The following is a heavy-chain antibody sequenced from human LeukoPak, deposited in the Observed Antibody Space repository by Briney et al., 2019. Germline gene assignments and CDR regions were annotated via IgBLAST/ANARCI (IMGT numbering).Heavy chain of an antibody. CDR1: GGSISSSSYY. J-gene: IGHJ3*02. CDR3: ARDDGGYGHSGDDAFDI. CDR2: IYYSGST. Sequence: PSQTLSLTCTVSGGSISSSSYYWGWIRQPPGKGLEWIGSIYYSGSTYYNPSLKSRVTISVDTSKNQFSLKLSSVTAADTAVYYCARDDGGYGHSGDDAFDIWGQGTMVTVSS. V-gene: IGHV4-39*07. D-gene: IGHD5-12*01.